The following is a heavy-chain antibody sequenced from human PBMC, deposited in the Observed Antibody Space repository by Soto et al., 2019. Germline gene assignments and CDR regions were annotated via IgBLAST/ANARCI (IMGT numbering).Heavy chain of an antibody. D-gene: IGHD3-16*02. CDR3: AHVMITFGGVIGLDAFDI. CDR1: GFSLSSRGVG. V-gene: IGHV2-5*02. J-gene: IGHJ3*02. Sequence: QITLKESGPTLVKPTQTLTLTCSFSGFSLSSRGVGVGWIRQPPGQALEWLAIVCWDDDKRYSPSLKSTSDIIKDTSRTQGVLTMTTLDPVDTATYYCAHVMITFGGVIGLDAFDIWGQGTMVTVSS. CDR2: VCWDDDK.